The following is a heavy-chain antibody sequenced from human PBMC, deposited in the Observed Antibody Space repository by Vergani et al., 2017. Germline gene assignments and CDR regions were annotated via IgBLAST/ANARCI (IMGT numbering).Heavy chain of an antibody. CDR1: GGSFSGYY. V-gene: IGHV4-34*01. J-gene: IGHJ6*03. Sequence: QVQLQQWGAGLLKPSETLSLTCAVYGGSFSGYYWSWIRQPPGKGLEWIGEINHSGSTNYNPSLKSRVTISVDTSKNQFSLKLSSVSAADTAVYYCARVTITMVRGVMTHYYYYMDVWGKGTTVTVSS. CDR3: ARVTITMVRGVMTHYYYYMDV. D-gene: IGHD3-10*01. CDR2: INHSGST.